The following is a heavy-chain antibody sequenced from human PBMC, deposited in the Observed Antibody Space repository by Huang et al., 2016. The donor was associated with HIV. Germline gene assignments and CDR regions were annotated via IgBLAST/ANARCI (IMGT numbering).Heavy chain of an antibody. V-gene: IGHV4-39*01. CDR1: GDFISSTNYY. CDR3: ASQHIGAAATWF. D-gene: IGHD6-13*01. CDR2: VYQSGGT. Sequence: QLQLQESGPGQVKPSETLSLTCTVSGDFISSTNYYWGWIRRSPGKGLEWVGSVYQSGGTNSNPSLKRRVTLSVDTSRNQFSLRLNSVTAADTAVYYCASQHIGAAATWFWGRGTQVAVSS. J-gene: IGHJ4*02.